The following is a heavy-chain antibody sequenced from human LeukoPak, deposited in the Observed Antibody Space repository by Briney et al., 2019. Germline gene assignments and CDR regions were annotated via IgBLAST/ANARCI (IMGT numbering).Heavy chain of an antibody. J-gene: IGHJ4*02. D-gene: IGHD1-20*01. CDR1: GYTFTSYY. CDR3: ARGTDITGTDY. V-gene: IGHV1-46*01. CDR2: INPSGGST. Sequence: GASVKVSXKASGYTFTSYYMHWMRQAPGQGLEWMGIINPSGGSTSYAQKFQGRVTMTRDTSTSTVYMEMSSLRSEDTAVYYCARGTDITGTDYWGQGTLVTVSS.